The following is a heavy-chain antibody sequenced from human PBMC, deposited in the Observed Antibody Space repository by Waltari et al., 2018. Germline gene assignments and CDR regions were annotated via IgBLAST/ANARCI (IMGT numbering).Heavy chain of an antibody. CDR2: IIPIFGTA. D-gene: IGHD3-22*01. V-gene: IGHV1-69*13. J-gene: IGHJ4*02. CDR3: ARDLLHYYDSSGYYSHY. CDR1: GATFSSYA. Sequence: QVQLVQSGAEVKKPGSSVKVSCKASGATFSSYAISWGRQAPGQGLEWMGRIIPIFGTANYAQKFQGRVTITADKSTSTAYMELSSLRSEDTAVYYCARDLLHYYDSSGYYSHYWGQGTLVTVSS.